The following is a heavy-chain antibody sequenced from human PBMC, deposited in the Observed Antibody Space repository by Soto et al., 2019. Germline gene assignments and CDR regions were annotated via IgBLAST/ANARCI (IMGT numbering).Heavy chain of an antibody. CDR2: TSYDGTSK. CDR1: GFIFSNDT. J-gene: IGHJ4*02. Sequence: QVQLVESGGGVVQPGRSLRLSCAASGFIFSNDTMHWVRQAPGKGLEWVAVTSYDGTSKHYADSVKGRFFISRDNFKNTLYLQLNSLRPEDTAVYYCARDTRYSSGYYASWGQGTLVTVSS. CDR3: ARDTRYSSGYYAS. D-gene: IGHD6-19*01. V-gene: IGHV3-30-3*01.